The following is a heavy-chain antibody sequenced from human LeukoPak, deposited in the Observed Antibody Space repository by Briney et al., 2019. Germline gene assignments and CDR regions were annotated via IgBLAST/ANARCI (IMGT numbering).Heavy chain of an antibody. J-gene: IGHJ4*02. CDR2: INQDGSER. CDR3: ARDGGPFDS. V-gene: IGHV3-7*03. Sequence: GGSLRLSCAASGFTFRSNWMSWVRQAPGKGLEWVANINQDGSERYYVDSVKGRFTISRDNAKKSVYVQMNSQRAEDTAVYYCARDGGPFDSWGQGTLVTVSA. CDR1: GFTFRSNW. D-gene: IGHD2-15*01.